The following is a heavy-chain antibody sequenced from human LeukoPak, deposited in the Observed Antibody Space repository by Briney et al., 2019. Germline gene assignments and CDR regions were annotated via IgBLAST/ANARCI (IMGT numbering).Heavy chain of an antibody. D-gene: IGHD6-19*01. CDR3: ARAPSAVAGTGWFDP. CDR2: IYYSGSA. J-gene: IGHJ5*02. V-gene: IGHV4-59*01. CDR1: GGSITSYY. Sequence: SETLSLTCTVSGGSITSYYWHWTRQPPGKGLGWIGYIYYSGSANYNPSLKSRVTISVDTSRNQFSLKLHSVTAADTAVYYCARAPSAVAGTGWFDPWGQGTLVTVSS.